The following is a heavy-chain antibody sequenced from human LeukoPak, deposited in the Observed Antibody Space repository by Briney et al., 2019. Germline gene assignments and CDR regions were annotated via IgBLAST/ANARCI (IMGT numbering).Heavy chain of an antibody. CDR2: ISGSGGST. CDR3: ARDYGDYVLRY. J-gene: IGHJ4*02. CDR1: GFTFSGYA. Sequence: GGSLRLSCAISGFTFSGYAMSWVRQAPGKGLEWVSAISGSGGSTYYADSVKGRFTISRDNSKNTLYLQMNSLRAEDTAVYYCARDYGDYVLRYWGQGTLVTVSS. V-gene: IGHV3-23*01. D-gene: IGHD4-17*01.